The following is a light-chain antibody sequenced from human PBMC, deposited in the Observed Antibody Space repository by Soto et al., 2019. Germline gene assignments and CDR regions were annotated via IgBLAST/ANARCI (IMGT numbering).Light chain of an antibody. V-gene: IGLV2-11*01. J-gene: IGLJ1*01. CDR2: DVA. Sequence: QSVLTQPRSVSGSPGQSVTISCTGTSSDVGGYNYVSWYQQHPGKAPKLIIYDVATRPSGVPDRFSGSKSGNTASLTISGLQAEDEADYYCCSHAGSSVVFGTGTKLTVL. CDR3: CSHAGSSVV. CDR1: SSDVGGYNY.